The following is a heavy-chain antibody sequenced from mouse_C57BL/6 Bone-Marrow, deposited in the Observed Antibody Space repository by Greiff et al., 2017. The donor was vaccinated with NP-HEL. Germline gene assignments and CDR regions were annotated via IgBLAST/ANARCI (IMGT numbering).Heavy chain of an antibody. J-gene: IGHJ2*01. CDR2: IYPRSGNT. D-gene: IGHD2-1*01. Sequence: VQLQQSGAELARPEASVKLSCKASGYTFTSYGISWVKQRTGQGLEWIGEIYPRSGNTYYNEKFKGKATLTADKSSSTAYMELRSLTSEDSAVYFCARPDYGKGDYFDYWGQGTTLTVSS. CDR3: ARPDYGKGDYFDY. CDR1: GYTFTSYG. V-gene: IGHV1-81*01.